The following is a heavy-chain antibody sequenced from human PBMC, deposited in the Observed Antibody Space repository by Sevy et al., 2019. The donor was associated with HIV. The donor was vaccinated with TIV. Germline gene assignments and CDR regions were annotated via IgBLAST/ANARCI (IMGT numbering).Heavy chain of an antibody. D-gene: IGHD6-13*01. Sequence: ASVKVSCKASGYTFTSYGISWVRQAPGQGLEWMGWISAYNGNTNYPQKLQGRVTMTTDTSTSTAYMELRSLRSDDTAVYYCARDIRAAAGTGHYYYGMDVWGQGTTVTVSS. CDR2: ISAYNGNT. V-gene: IGHV1-18*01. CDR1: GYTFTSYG. CDR3: ARDIRAAAGTGHYYYGMDV. J-gene: IGHJ6*02.